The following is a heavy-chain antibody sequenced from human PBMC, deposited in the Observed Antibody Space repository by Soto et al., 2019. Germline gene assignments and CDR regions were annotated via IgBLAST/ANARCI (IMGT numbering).Heavy chain of an antibody. J-gene: IGHJ4*02. D-gene: IGHD1-7*01. CDR3: ASPRNSLVHHAYFDV. Sequence: VTLSLTCTVTGDSISRRSYYWGWIRQPPGKGLEWIGSIYYSGSTYNNPSLRSRVSMSIDTSKDQFSLKLKSVTAADTALYFCASPRNSLVHHAYFDVWGPASLVTVSS. V-gene: IGHV4-39*01. CDR1: GDSISRRSYY. CDR2: IYYSGST.